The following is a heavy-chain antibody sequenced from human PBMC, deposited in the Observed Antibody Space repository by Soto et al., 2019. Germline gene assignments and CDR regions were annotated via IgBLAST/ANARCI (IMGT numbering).Heavy chain of an antibody. J-gene: IGHJ4*02. D-gene: IGHD2-21*02. V-gene: IGHV3-30*18. Sequence: QVQLVESGGGVVQPGRSLRLSCAASGFTFSSYGMHWVRQAPGKGPEWVAVISYDGSNKDYADSVKGRFTISRDNSKHPLYLQMNSLRAEDTAVYYCAKDKVPVVVTAPFDYWGQGTLVTVSS. CDR3: AKDKVPVVVTAPFDY. CDR2: ISYDGSNK. CDR1: GFTFSSYG.